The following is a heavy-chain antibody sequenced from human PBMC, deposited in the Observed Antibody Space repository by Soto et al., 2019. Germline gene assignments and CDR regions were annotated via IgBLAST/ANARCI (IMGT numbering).Heavy chain of an antibody. CDR1: GGSFSGYY. CDR2: INHSGST. V-gene: IGHV4-34*01. CDR3: AREPMVRGVFDY. D-gene: IGHD3-10*01. Sequence: SETLSLTCAVYGGSFSGYYWSWIRQPPGKGLEWIGEINHSGSTNYNPSLKSRVTISVDTSKNQFSLKLNSVTAADTAVYYCAREPMVRGVFDYWGQGTLVTVSS. J-gene: IGHJ4*02.